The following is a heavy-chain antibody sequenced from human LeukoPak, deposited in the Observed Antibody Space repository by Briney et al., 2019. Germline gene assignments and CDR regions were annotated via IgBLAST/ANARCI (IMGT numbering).Heavy chain of an antibody. V-gene: IGHV3-21*01. CDR1: GFTFSSYS. Sequence: GGSLRLSCAASGFTFSSYSMNWVRQAPGKGLEWVSSISSSSSSYIYYADSVKGRFTISRDNAKNSLYLQMNSLRAEDTAVYYCAREGRYCTNGVCPKNYYYYYGMDVWGQGTTVTVSS. CDR3: AREGRYCTNGVCPKNYYYYYGMDV. J-gene: IGHJ6*02. D-gene: IGHD2-8*01. CDR2: ISSSSSSYI.